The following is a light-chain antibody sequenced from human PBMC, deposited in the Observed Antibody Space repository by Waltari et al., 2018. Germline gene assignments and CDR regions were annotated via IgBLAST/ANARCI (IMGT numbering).Light chain of an antibody. CDR3: SSYTSSSTPV. J-gene: IGLJ3*02. Sequence: QSALTQPASVSGFPGQSITISCTGTSSDVGGYKYVPWYQQHPGNAPKLMIYEVSNRPSGVSNRFSGSKSGNTASLTISGLQAEDEADYYCSSYTSSSTPVFGGGTKLTVL. CDR2: EVS. CDR1: SSDVGGYKY. V-gene: IGLV2-14*01.